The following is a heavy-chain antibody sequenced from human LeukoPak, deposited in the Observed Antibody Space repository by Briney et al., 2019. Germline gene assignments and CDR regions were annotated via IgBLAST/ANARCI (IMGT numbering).Heavy chain of an antibody. Sequence: KSGGSLRLSCAASGFTFSSYSMNWVRQAPGKGPEWVSSIGSRTSYIYHADSVKGRFTISRDNAKNSLYLQMNNLRDEDTAVYYCARDDHYGSGSYHFDYWGQGTRVTVSS. V-gene: IGHV3-21*01. J-gene: IGHJ4*02. D-gene: IGHD3-10*01. CDR2: IGSRTSYI. CDR1: GFTFSSYS. CDR3: ARDDHYGSGSYHFDY.